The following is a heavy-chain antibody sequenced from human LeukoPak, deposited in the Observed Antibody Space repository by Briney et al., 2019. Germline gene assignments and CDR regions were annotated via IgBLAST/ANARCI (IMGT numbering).Heavy chain of an antibody. Sequence: GGSLRLSCAASGFTFSSYSMNWVRQAPGKGLEWVSSISSSSSYISYADSVKGRFTISRDNFKNTLYLQMNSLRAEDTAVYYRARDLEIGSSSYYFDYWGQGTLVTVSS. D-gene: IGHD3-3*01. V-gene: IGHV3-21*01. J-gene: IGHJ4*02. CDR3: ARDLEIGSSSYYFDY. CDR2: ISSSSSYI. CDR1: GFTFSSYS.